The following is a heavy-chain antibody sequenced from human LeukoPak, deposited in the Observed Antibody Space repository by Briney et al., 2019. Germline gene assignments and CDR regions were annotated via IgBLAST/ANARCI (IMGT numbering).Heavy chain of an antibody. CDR1: GYTFTSYG. V-gene: IGHV1-18*01. J-gene: IGHJ6*02. Sequence: ASVKVSCKASGYTFTSYGISWVRQAPGQGLEWMGWISAYNGSTNYAQKLQGRVTMTTDTSTSTAYMELRSLRSDDTAVYYCAREMVPVVLGRDYYYGMDVWGQGTTVTVSS. D-gene: IGHD2-21*01. CDR2: ISAYNGST. CDR3: AREMVPVVLGRDYYYGMDV.